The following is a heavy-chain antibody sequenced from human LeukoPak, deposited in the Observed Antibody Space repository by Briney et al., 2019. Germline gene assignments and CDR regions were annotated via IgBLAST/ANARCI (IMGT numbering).Heavy chain of an antibody. Sequence: SQTLSLTCTVSGGSISSGNYYWSWIRQPAGKGLEWIGHIYTSGSTNYNPSLKSRVTISVDTSKNQFSLKLSSVTAADTAVYYCARSGLTFGGVIYYWGQGTLVTVSS. J-gene: IGHJ4*02. CDR2: IYTSGST. D-gene: IGHD3-16*01. V-gene: IGHV4-61*09. CDR1: GGSISSGNYY. CDR3: ARSGLTFGGVIYY.